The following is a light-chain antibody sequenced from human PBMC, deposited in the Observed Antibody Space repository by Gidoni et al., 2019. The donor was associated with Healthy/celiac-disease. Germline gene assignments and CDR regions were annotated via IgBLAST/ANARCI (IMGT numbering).Light chain of an antibody. CDR3: QQLNSYPLT. Sequence: DIQLTQSPSFLSASVGDRVTITCWASQGVSSYLAWYQQKPGKAPKLLIYAGSTLQSGVPSRFSGSGSGTEFTLTISSLQPEDFATYYCQQLNSYPLTFXGXTKVEIK. CDR2: AGS. CDR1: QGVSSY. J-gene: IGKJ4*01. V-gene: IGKV1-9*01.